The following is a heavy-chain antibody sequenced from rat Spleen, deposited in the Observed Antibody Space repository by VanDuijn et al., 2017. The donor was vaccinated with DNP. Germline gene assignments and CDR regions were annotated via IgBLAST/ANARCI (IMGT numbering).Heavy chain of an antibody. CDR3: AKGPNYGGYSDFFDY. V-gene: IGHV4-2*01. CDR1: GFNFNDYW. Sequence: EVKLVESGGGLVQPGRSLKLSCVASGFNFNDYWMGWVRQAPGKGLERIGEINKESSTINYSPSSKDKFTISRDNAQNTLYLQMNKLGSEDTAIYHCAKGPNYGGYSDFFDYWGQGVMVTVSS. D-gene: IGHD1-11*01. J-gene: IGHJ2*01. CDR2: INKESSTI.